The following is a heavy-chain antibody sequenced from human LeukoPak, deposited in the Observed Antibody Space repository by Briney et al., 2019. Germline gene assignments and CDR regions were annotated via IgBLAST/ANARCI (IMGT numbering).Heavy chain of an antibody. CDR2: IDVGSYA. J-gene: IGHJ4*02. CDR3: ATEGIVGGGAHFDY. V-gene: IGHV3-21*01. Sequence: GGSLRLSCAASGFTFSSYGINWVRQAPEKGLEWVSSIDVGSYAYYANSVKGRFTISRDNAKNSLYLQMNSLRVEDTAVYYCATEGIVGGGAHFDYWGQGTLVTVSS. D-gene: IGHD1-26*01. CDR1: GFTFSSYG.